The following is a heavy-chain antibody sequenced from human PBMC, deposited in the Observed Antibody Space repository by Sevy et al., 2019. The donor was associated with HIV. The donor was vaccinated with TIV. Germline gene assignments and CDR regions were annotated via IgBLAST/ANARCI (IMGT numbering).Heavy chain of an antibody. D-gene: IGHD6-19*01. CDR3: ARRGYTSGWYVDT. J-gene: IGHJ4*02. Sequence: GGSLRLSCAASGFTFSSHAMSWVRQAPGKGLEWVSAISGTGDYTYYADSVKGRFTISRGNSKNTLHLQMNSLRAEDTAVFYCARRGYTSGWYVDTWGQGTLVTVSS. CDR1: GFTFSSHA. V-gene: IGHV3-23*01. CDR2: ISGTGDYT.